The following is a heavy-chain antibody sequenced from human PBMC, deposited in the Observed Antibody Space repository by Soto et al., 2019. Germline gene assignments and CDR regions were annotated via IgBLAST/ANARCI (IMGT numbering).Heavy chain of an antibody. CDR3: ARSSGYYLIYDY. D-gene: IGHD3-22*01. CDR2: INAGNGNT. V-gene: IGHV1-3*01. Sequence: ASVKVSCKASGYTFTSYAMHWVRQAPGQRLEWMGWINAGNGNTKYSQKFQGRVTITRDTSASTAYMELSSLRSEDTAVYYCARSSGYYLIYDYWGQGTLVTVSS. J-gene: IGHJ4*02. CDR1: GYTFTSYA.